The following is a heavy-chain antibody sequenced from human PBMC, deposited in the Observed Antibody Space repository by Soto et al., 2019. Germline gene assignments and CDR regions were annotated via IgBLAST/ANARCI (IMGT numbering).Heavy chain of an antibody. CDR3: ARDWRYDDYYYGMDV. J-gene: IGHJ6*02. CDR1: GFTFSSYG. Sequence: PGGSLRLSCAASGFTFSSYGMHWVLQAPCKGLEWVAVIWYDGSNKYYADSVKGRFTISRDNSKNTLYLQMNSLRAEDTAVYYCARDWRYDDYYYGMDVWGQGTTVTVSS. V-gene: IGHV3-33*01. D-gene: IGHD3-16*01. CDR2: IWYDGSNK.